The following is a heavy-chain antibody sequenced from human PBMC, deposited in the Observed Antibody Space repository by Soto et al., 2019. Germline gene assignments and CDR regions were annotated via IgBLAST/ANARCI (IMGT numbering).Heavy chain of an antibody. D-gene: IGHD6-6*01. J-gene: IGHJ5*02. CDR1: GYTFTSYA. V-gene: IGHV1-3*01. CDR2: INAGNGNT. Sequence: ASVKVSCKASGYTFTSYARHWVRQAPGQRLEWMGWINAGNGNTKYSQKFQGRVTITRDTSASTAYMELSSLRSEDTAVYYCARQGGSSSGWFDPWGQGTLVTVSS. CDR3: ARQGGSSSGWFDP.